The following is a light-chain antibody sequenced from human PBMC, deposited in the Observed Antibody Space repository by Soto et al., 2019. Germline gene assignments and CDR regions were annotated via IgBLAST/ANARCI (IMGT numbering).Light chain of an antibody. CDR2: EGS. CDR3: CSYAGSSTLV. J-gene: IGLJ1*01. Sequence: QPALAQPASVSGSPGQSSTISCTGTSSDVGSYNLVSWYQQHPGKAPKLMIYEGSKRPSGVSNRFSGSKSGNTASLTISGLQAEDEADYYCCSYAGSSTLVFGTGTKV. CDR1: SSDVGSYNL. V-gene: IGLV2-23*01.